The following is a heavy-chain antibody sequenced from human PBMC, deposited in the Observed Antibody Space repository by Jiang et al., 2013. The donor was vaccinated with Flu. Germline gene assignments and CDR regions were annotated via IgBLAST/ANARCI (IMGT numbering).Heavy chain of an antibody. CDR3: ARSTYYYDSSVAFDI. D-gene: IGHD3-22*01. CDR1: GGTFSSYT. CDR2: IIPILGIA. J-gene: IGHJ3*02. V-gene: IGHV1-69*02. Sequence: GAEVKKPGSSVKVSCKASGGTFSSYTISWVRQAPGQGLEWMGRIIPILGIANYAQKFQGRVTIAADKSTSTAYMELSSLRSEDTAVYYCARSTYYYDSSVAFDIVGPRDNGHRLF.